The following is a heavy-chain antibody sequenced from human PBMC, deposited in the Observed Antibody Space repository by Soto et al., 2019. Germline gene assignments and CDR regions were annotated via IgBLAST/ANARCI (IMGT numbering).Heavy chain of an antibody. J-gene: IGHJ4*02. D-gene: IGHD6-19*01. CDR2: FIPLIGTT. CDR1: GGTFNTYG. V-gene: IGHV1-69*01. Sequence: QVHLVQSGAEVKKPGASVTVSCRASGGTFNTYGFNRVRQAPGQGLEWMGGFIPLIGTTTYAQNFQGRDTITADQSTTTAYMEMRGLTSEDTAVYFCARGGELAGWMPFDSWGQGTLVTVSS. CDR3: ARGGELAGWMPFDS.